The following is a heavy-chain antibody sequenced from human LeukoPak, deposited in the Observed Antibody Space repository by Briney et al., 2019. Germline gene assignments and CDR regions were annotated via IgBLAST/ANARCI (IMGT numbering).Heavy chain of an antibody. D-gene: IGHD6-19*01. J-gene: IGHJ4*02. CDR3: AREIGIAVAGRWGYFDY. V-gene: IGHV4-34*01. CDR2: INHSGST. CDR1: GGSFSGYY. Sequence: SETLSLTCAVYGGSFSGYYWSWIRQPPGKGLEWIGEINHSGSTNYNPSLKSRVTISVDTSKNQFSLKLSSVTAADTAVYYCAREIGIAVAGRWGYFDYWGQGTLVTVSS.